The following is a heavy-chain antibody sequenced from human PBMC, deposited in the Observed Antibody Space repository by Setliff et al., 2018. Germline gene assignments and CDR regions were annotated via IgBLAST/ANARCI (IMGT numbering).Heavy chain of an antibody. CDR1: GYTFTSYA. J-gene: IGHJ6*03. CDR2: INTNTGNP. D-gene: IGHD2-15*01. V-gene: IGHV7-4-1*02. CDR3: ARDNRGYAWDYYYYMDV. Sequence: ASLKVSCKASGYTFTSYAMNWVRQAPGQGLEWMGWINTNTGNPTYAQGFTGRFVFSLDTSVSTAYLQISSLKAEDTAVYYCARDNRGYAWDYYYYMDVWGKGTTVTVSS.